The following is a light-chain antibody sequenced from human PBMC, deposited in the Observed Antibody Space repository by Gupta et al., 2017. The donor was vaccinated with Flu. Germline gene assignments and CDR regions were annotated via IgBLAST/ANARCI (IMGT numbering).Light chain of an antibody. V-gene: IGLV2-23*01. J-gene: IGLJ3*02. CDR3: CSYAGTRTFYWV. CDR1: SSDIGNYNL. Sequence: QSALTQPASVSGSPGQSITISCTGTSSDIGNYNLVSWYQQHPGRAPKLMIFENNKRPSGVSDRFSGSKSGNTASLTISGLQAGDEAHYYFCSYAGTRTFYWVFGGGTKLTVL. CDR2: ENN.